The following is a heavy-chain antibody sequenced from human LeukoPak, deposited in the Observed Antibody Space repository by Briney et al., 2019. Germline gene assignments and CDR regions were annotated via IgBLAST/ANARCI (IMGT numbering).Heavy chain of an antibody. J-gene: IGHJ4*02. V-gene: IGHV3-48*01. Sequence: GGSLRHSCAASGFTFSSYSMNWVRQAPGKGLEWVSFIGTSGNTIYYADSVKGRFTVSRDNAKNSLYLQMNSLRAEDTAVYYCARDQWLDYWGRGTLVTVSS. CDR3: ARDQWLDY. D-gene: IGHD6-19*01. CDR1: GFTFSSYS. CDR2: IGTSGNTI.